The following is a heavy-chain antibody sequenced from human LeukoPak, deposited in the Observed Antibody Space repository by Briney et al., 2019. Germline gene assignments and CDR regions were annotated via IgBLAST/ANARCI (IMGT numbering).Heavy chain of an antibody. Sequence: SETLSLTCTVSGGSISSFYWSWIRQPPGKGLEWIGYIYYSGSTNYNPSLKSRVTISVDTSKNQFSLKLSSVTAADTAVYYCARGGYSYPVDYWGQGTLVTVSS. CDR1: GGSISSFY. J-gene: IGHJ4*02. CDR2: IYYSGST. V-gene: IGHV4-59*01. D-gene: IGHD5-18*01. CDR3: ARGGYSYPVDY.